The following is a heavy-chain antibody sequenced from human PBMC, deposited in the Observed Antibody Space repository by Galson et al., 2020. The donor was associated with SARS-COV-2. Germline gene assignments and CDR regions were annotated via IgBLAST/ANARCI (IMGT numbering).Heavy chain of an antibody. CDR1: GGTFSRFA. CDR2: IIPFTRTT. Sequence: FRASGGTFSRFAISWVRQGPGQGLEWMAEIIPFTRTTLYAQKFQGRVAVTADASTTTVYMELRGLTSEDTAVFYCVRRPFFESGPYTSYRYGMDVWGQGTMITVSS. V-gene: IGHV1-69*01. CDR3: VRRPFFESGPYTSYRYGMDV. D-gene: IGHD3-3*01. J-gene: IGHJ6*02.